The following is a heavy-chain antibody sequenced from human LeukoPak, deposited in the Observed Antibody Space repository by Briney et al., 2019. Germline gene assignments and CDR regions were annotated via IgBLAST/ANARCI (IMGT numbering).Heavy chain of an antibody. J-gene: IGHJ4*02. CDR2: IYYSGST. Sequence: PSETLSLTCTVSGGSVSSGSYYWRWIRQPPGRGLEWIGYIYYSGSTNYNPSLKSRVTISVDTSKNQFSLKLSSVTAADTAVYYCARCRGAVYIDYWGQGTLVTVSS. D-gene: IGHD1-26*01. CDR1: GGSVSSGSYY. V-gene: IGHV4-61*01. CDR3: ARCRGAVYIDY.